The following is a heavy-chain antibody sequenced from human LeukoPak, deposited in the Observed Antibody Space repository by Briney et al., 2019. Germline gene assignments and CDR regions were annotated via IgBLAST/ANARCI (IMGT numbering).Heavy chain of an antibody. CDR1: GGSFSGYY. J-gene: IGHJ4*02. V-gene: IGHV4-34*01. CDR3: ARSRLTPVRQYFDY. D-gene: IGHD1-14*01. Sequence: SETLSLTCAVYGGSFSGYYWSWIRQPPGKGLEWIGEINHSGSTNYNPSLKSRVTISVETSKHQFSLNLSSVTGADTAVYYCARSRLTPVRQYFDYWGQGTLVTVSS. CDR2: INHSGST.